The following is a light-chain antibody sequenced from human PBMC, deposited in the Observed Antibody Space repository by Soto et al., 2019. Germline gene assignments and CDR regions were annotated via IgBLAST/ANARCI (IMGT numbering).Light chain of an antibody. V-gene: IGKV3-20*01. CDR2: SAP. CDR1: QSVSSSY. J-gene: IGKJ1*01. Sequence: EIVLTQSPGTLSLSPGERATLSCRATQSVSSSYLAWYQQKPGQAPRLLIYSAPSRATGIPDRFSGSGSGTDFTLTISRLEPEDFAVYYCQQYGGSPRTFGQGTKVEIK. CDR3: QQYGGSPRT.